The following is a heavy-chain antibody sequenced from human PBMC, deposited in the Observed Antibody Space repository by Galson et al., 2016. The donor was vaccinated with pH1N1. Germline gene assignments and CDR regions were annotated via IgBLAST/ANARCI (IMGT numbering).Heavy chain of an antibody. CDR1: GGTFTSYT. Sequence: SVKVSCKASGGTFTSYTITWVRQAPGQGLEWMGRMIPILGLSNYAQKFQGRVTITADKSRSTAYMELGSLKYEDTAVYFCARARGHAAMDPFDFWGQGTLVTVSS. CDR2: MIPILGLS. V-gene: IGHV1-69*02. D-gene: IGHD5-18*01. J-gene: IGHJ4*02. CDR3: ARARGHAAMDPFDF.